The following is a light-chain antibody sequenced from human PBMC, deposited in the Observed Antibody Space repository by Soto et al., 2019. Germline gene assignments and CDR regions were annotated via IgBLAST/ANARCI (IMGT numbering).Light chain of an antibody. V-gene: IGLV2-14*01. CDR3: SSYTSSSTPV. Sequence: QSALTQPASVSGSPGQSITISCTGTSSDVGGYNYVTWYQQHPGKAPKLMLYEVSHRPSGVSNRFSGSKSGNTASLTISGLQAEDEADYYCSSYTSSSTPVFGGGTQLTVL. CDR1: SSDVGGYNY. CDR2: EVS. J-gene: IGLJ7*01.